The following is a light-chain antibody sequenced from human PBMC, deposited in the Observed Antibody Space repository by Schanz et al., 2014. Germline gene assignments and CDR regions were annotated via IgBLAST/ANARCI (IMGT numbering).Light chain of an antibody. CDR2: GAS. J-gene: IGKJ3*01. V-gene: IGKV3-15*01. CDR1: QSVGTK. CDR3: HQYINSPFT. Sequence: EREMTQSPATLSVSPGEGVTLSCRVSQSVGTKLAWYQQKPGQAPRLLIYGASTRATGLPARFSGSGSGTDFTLTISRLEPEDFAVYYCHQYINSPFTFGPGTKLDLK.